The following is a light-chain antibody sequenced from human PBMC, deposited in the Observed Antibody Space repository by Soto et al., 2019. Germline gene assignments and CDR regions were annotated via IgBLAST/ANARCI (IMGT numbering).Light chain of an antibody. CDR1: QTISSW. Sequence: DIQMTQSPSTLSGSVGDRVTITCRASQTISSWLAWYQQKPGKAPKLLIYKATTLKSGVPSRVSGSGSGTEFPLHISNLQPDDFATYYCQHYNSYSEAFGQGTKVELK. J-gene: IGKJ1*01. V-gene: IGKV1-5*03. CDR3: QHYNSYSEA. CDR2: KAT.